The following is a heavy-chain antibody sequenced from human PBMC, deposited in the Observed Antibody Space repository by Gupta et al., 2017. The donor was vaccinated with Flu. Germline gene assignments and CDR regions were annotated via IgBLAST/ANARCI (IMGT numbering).Heavy chain of an antibody. CDR2: ISDSGGSK. CDR1: GFTFSSYA. CDR3: AKEVDNGDYGPSSYFDN. Sequence: EVQLLESGGGLVQPGGSLRLSCAASGFTFSSYAMSWVRQAPGKGLEWVSSISDSGGSKYYPDSVKGRFTISRDNSKNTLFLQMKSLRAEDTAIYYCAKEVDNGDYGPSSYFDNWGRGTLVAVSS. J-gene: IGHJ4*02. V-gene: IGHV3-23*01. D-gene: IGHD4-17*01.